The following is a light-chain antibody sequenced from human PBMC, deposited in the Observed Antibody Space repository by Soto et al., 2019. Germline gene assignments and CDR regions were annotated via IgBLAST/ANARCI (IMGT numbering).Light chain of an antibody. CDR2: GDT. CDR1: SSTIGAGFD. V-gene: IGLV1-40*01. Sequence: QAVVTQPPSVSGAPGQRVTISCTGSSSTIGAGFDVHWYQQLPGTAPKLLIYGDTNRPSGVPDRFSGSKSGTSASLVITGLQAEDEADYYCQSYDTALSVYVVFGGGTKLTVL. J-gene: IGLJ2*01. CDR3: QSYDTALSVYVV.